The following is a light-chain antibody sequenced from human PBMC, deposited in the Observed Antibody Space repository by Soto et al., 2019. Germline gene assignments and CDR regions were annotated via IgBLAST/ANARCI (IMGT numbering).Light chain of an antibody. CDR2: DVS. J-gene: IGLJ1*01. V-gene: IGLV2-14*01. CDR3: SSYTSSSTLDV. CDR1: SSDVGGYNY. Sequence: QSVLTQPASVSGSPGQSITISCTGTSSDVGGYNYVSWYQQHPGKAPKLMIYDVSNRPSGVSNRFSGSKSGSTASLTISGLQAEDEADYYCSSYTSSSTLDVFGTGTKSPS.